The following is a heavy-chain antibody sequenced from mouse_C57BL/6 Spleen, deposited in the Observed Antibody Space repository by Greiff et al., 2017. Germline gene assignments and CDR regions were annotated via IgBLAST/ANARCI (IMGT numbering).Heavy chain of an antibody. J-gene: IGHJ4*01. D-gene: IGHD2-5*01. CDR3: ARGGYSNYAMGG. Sequence: QVQLQQPGAELVKPGASVKLSCKASGYTFTSYWMQWVKQRPGQGLEWIGEIDPVDSYTNYNQKFKGKATLTVNTSSSTAYMQLSSLTSEDSAVYYCARGGYSNYAMGGWGHGATVTVSS. CDR1: GYTFTSYW. V-gene: IGHV1-50*01. CDR2: IDPVDSYT.